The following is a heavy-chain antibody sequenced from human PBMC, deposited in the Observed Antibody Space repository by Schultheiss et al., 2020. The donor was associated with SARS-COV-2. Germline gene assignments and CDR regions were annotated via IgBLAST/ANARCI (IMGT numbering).Heavy chain of an antibody. J-gene: IGHJ3*01. CDR3: ARDQWTGSFDA. D-gene: IGHD3/OR15-3a*01. Sequence: SETLSLTCSVSGGSISYYYWTWIRQPPGKGLEWIGYINYIGSTNYNPSLKSRVTMSVDMSRNQFSLRLSSVTAADTAIYYCARDQWTGSFDAWGQGTMVTVSS. CDR2: INYIGST. V-gene: IGHV4-59*01. CDR1: GGSISYYY.